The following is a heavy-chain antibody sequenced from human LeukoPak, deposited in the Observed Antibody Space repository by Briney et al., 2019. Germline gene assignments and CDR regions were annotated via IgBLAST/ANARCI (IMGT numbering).Heavy chain of an antibody. D-gene: IGHD4-17*01. V-gene: IGHV1-69*13. CDR3: ARGDGYGDYIHLQH. CDR2: IIPIFGTA. Sequence: SVKVSCKASGGTFSSYAISWVRQAPGQGLEWMGGIIPIFGTANYAQKFQGRVTITADESTSTAYMELSSLRSEDTAVYYCARGDGYGDYIHLQHWGQGTLVTVSS. J-gene: IGHJ1*01. CDR1: GGTFSSYA.